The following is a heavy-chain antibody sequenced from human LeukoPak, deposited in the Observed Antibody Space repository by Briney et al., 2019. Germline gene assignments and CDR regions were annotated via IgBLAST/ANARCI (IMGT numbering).Heavy chain of an antibody. V-gene: IGHV1-2*02. CDR2: INPNSGGT. Sequence: GASVKVSCKASGYTFTGYYMHWVRQAPGHGLEWMGWINPNSGGTNYAQKFQGRVTMTRDTSISTAYMELSRLRSDDTAVYYCARGRYGSGWYFNYWGQGTLVTVSS. D-gene: IGHD6-19*01. CDR3: ARGRYGSGWYFNY. CDR1: GYTFTGYY. J-gene: IGHJ4*02.